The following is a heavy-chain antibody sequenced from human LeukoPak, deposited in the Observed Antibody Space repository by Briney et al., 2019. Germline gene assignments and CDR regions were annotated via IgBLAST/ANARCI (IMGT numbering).Heavy chain of an antibody. CDR1: GFTFSSYA. J-gene: IGHJ4*02. CDR2: ISGSGGST. CDR3: ARGPAYYYDSSGYSGSYIIDY. V-gene: IGHV3-23*01. Sequence: GGSLRLSCAASGFTFSSYAMSWVRQAPGKGLEWVSAISGSGGSTYYADSVKGRFTISRDNSKNTLYLQMNSLRAEDTAVYYCARGPAYYYDSSGYSGSYIIDYWGQGTLVTVSS. D-gene: IGHD3-22*01.